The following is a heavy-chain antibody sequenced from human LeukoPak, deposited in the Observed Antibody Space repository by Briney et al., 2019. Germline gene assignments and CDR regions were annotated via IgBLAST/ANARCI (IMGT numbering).Heavy chain of an antibody. CDR2: ISSSSSYI. D-gene: IGHD4-17*01. CDR3: ARSEYGDHFDY. J-gene: IGHJ4*02. V-gene: IGHV3-21*01. CDR1: GFTFSSYS. Sequence: GGSLRLSCAASGFTFSSYSMNWVRQAPGKGLEWVSSISSSSSYIYYADSVKGRFTISRDNAKNSLYLRMNSLRAEDTAVYYCARSEYGDHFDYWGQGTLVTVSS.